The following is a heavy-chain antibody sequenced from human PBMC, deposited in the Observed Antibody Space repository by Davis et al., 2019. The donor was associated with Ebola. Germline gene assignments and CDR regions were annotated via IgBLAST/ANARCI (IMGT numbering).Heavy chain of an antibody. V-gene: IGHV3-30-3*01. CDR1: TFTFSNYA. CDR3: ARELGFNYYYYMDV. D-gene: IGHD7-27*01. J-gene: IGHJ6*03. Sequence: GESLKISCAASTFTFSNYAMHWVRQSPGKGLEWVAVISYDGSDKYYADSVKGRFTISRDNAKNSLYLQMNSLRAEDTAVYYCARELGFNYYYYMDVWGKGTTVTVSS. CDR2: ISYDGSDK.